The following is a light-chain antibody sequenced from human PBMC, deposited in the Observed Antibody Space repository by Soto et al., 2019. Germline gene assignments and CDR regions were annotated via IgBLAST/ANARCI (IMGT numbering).Light chain of an antibody. CDR2: GAS. V-gene: IGKV3-20*01. CDR1: HSVSSSY. CDR3: QKYVSSPPIT. J-gene: IGKJ5*01. Sequence: ELVLTQSPGTLSLSPGERATLSCRASHSVSSSYLAWYQQKPGQAPRLLIYGASSRATGIPDRFSGSGSGTDFTLTISRLEPADFAVYYCQKYVSSPPITFGQGTRLEIK.